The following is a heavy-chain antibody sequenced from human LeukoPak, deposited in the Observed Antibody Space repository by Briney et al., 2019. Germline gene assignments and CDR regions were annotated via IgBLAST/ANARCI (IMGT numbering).Heavy chain of an antibody. Sequence: PSETLCLTCTVSGGSISSSSYYWGWIRQPPGKGLEGIGSIYYSGSTYYNPSLKSRVCISVDTSKNQFSLKLISVTAADTAVYYLARARVTLGWFNPGGKGTLVTASS. CDR1: GGSISSSSYY. D-gene: IGHD3-10*01. V-gene: IGHV4-39*07. CDR3: ARARVTLGWFNP. CDR2: IYYSGST. J-gene: IGHJ5*02.